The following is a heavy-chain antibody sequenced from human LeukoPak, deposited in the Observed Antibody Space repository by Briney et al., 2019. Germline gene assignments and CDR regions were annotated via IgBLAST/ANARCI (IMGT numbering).Heavy chain of an antibody. Sequence: ASVKVSCEASGGTFSSYAISWVRQAPGQGLEWMGGIIPIFGTANYAQKFQGRVTITTDESTSTAYMELSSLRSEDTDVYYCARYLWLSSYYMDVWGKGTTVTVSS. CDR1: GGTFSSYA. CDR3: ARYLWLSSYYMDV. V-gene: IGHV1-69*05. CDR2: IIPIFGTA. D-gene: IGHD3-16*01. J-gene: IGHJ6*03.